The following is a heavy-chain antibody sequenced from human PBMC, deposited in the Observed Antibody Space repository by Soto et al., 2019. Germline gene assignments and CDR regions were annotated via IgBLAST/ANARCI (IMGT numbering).Heavy chain of an antibody. D-gene: IGHD1-26*01. V-gene: IGHV4-31*03. Sequence: SETLSLTCTVSGGSISSGGYYWSWIRQHPGKGLEWIGYIYYSGSTYYNPSLKSRVTISVDTSKNQFSLKLSSVTAADTAVYYCARRGELPTPRGVYNWFDPWGQGTLVTVSS. CDR3: ARRGELPTPRGVYNWFDP. CDR2: IYYSGST. CDR1: GGSISSGGYY. J-gene: IGHJ5*02.